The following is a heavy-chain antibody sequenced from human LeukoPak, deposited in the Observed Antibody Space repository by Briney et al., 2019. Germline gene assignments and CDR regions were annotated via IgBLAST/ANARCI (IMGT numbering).Heavy chain of an antibody. CDR2: VIPMSGTA. CDR3: ARGELGYYSDSSGSYSIGWFDP. J-gene: IGHJ5*02. D-gene: IGHD3-22*01. Sequence: GASVKVSCKASGYTFTSYGISWVRQAPGQGLEWMGGVIPMSGTANYAQKLQGRVTITADESTSTAYMELSSLRSEDTAVYYCARGELGYYSDSSGSYSIGWFDPWGQGTLVTVSS. V-gene: IGHV1-69*13. CDR1: GYTFTSYG.